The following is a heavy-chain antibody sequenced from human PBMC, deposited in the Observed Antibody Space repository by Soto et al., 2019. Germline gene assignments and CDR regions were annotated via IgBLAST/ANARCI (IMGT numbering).Heavy chain of an antibody. J-gene: IGHJ4*02. Sequence: QITLNESGPTVVKPAETLTLTCTFSGFSLTTSGVGVRWIRQSPGKAPEWLALIYWDDDKRYSASLKSRLTITNDTSQNQVVLTMASVDPADTATYYCAHRILRTVFGLVTTTAIYFDFWGQGTPVVVSS. CDR1: GFSLTTSGVG. CDR2: IYWDDDK. V-gene: IGHV2-5*02. CDR3: AHRILRTVFGLVTTTAIYFDF. D-gene: IGHD3-3*01.